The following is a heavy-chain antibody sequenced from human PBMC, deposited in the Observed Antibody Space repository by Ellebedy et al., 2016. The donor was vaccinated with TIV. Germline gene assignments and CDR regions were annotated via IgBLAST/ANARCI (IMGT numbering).Heavy chain of an antibody. J-gene: IGHJ4*02. CDR1: EFTFSDYY. V-gene: IGHV3-11*01. CDR3: AREHGDSSRGTFDS. CDR2: ISTGGSLK. D-gene: IGHD1-7*01. Sequence: GGSLRLSCAGSEFTFSDYYMTWIRQAPGKGLEWVSYISTGGSLKYYADSVKGRFTISRDNAENSLYLQMNSLRAEDTAVYYCAREHGDSSRGTFDSWGQGTLVIVSS.